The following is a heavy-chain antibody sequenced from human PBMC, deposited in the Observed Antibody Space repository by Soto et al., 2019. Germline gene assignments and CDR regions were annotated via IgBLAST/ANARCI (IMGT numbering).Heavy chain of an antibody. CDR1: GFTFSGSA. Sequence: GESLKISCAASGFTFSGSAMHWVRQASGKGLEWVGRIRSKANSYATAYAASVKGRFTISRDGSKNTAYLQMNSLKTEDTAVYYCTRPFENCGGDCSLFDPWGQGTLVTVSS. CDR3: TRPFENCGGDCSLFDP. V-gene: IGHV3-73*01. CDR2: IRSKANSYAT. D-gene: IGHD2-21*02. J-gene: IGHJ5*02.